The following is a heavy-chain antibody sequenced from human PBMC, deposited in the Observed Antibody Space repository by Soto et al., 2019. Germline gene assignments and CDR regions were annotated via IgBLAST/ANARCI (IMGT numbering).Heavy chain of an antibody. CDR3: ASGSTRGDSTYNGYYYYYGMDV. J-gene: IGHJ6*02. D-gene: IGHD2-2*01. V-gene: IGHV3-33*01. CDR1: GFTFSSYG. CDR2: IWYDGSNK. Sequence: QVQLVESGGGVVQPGRSLRLSCAASGFTFSSYGMHWVRQAPGKGLEWVAVIWYDGSNKYYADSVKGRFTISRDNSKNTLYLQMNSLRAEDTAVYYCASGSTRGDSTYNGYYYYYGMDVWGQGTTVTVSS.